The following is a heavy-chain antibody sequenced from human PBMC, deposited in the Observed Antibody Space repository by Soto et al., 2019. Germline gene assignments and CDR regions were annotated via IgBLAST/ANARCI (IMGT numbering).Heavy chain of an antibody. CDR2: IYKSGDT. V-gene: IGHV3-66*01. CDR1: GFTVSSSY. Sequence: VQLVESGGGLVQPGGSLRLSCAASGFTVSSSYLYWVRQAPGKGLEWVSSIYKSGDTYYADSVKGRFTISRDNYKSTLFLQLNSLRAEDTAVYYCARGTVGTSPNWLGPWGQGTLVTVSS. D-gene: IGHD1-26*01. J-gene: IGHJ5*02. CDR3: ARGTVGTSPNWLGP.